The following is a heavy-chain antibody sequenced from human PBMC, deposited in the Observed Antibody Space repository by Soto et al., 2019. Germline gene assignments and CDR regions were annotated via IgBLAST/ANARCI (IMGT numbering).Heavy chain of an antibody. CDR3: ARFYYYSSGYRTSPYYYYYGIDV. D-gene: IGHD3-22*01. V-gene: IGHV3-21*01. J-gene: IGHJ6*02. CDR1: GCSVRSCR. Sequence: WGSLTLSCSASGCSVRSCRSNWAPQPQKKGMEWVSTINSSSREIYYVDSVKGRFTISRDNAKNSLYLQMNSLRAEDTAVYYCARFYYYSSGYRTSPYYYYYGIDVWGQGTFVTVSS. CDR2: INSSSREI.